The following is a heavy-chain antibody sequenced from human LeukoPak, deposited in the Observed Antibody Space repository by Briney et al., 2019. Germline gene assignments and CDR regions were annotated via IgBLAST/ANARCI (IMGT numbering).Heavy chain of an antibody. D-gene: IGHD3-10*01. J-gene: IGHJ6*03. V-gene: IGHV3-7*01. CDR3: TRDRGGRKLVYYYYMDV. Sequence: GGSLRLSCAASGFTFSTYWMNWVRQAPGKGLEWVANIKPDGGETFYVDSVKGRFTISRDNAKNSLYLQMNSLRAEDTAVYYCTRDRGGRKLVYYYYMDVWGKGTTVTISS. CDR2: IKPDGGET. CDR1: GFTFSTYW.